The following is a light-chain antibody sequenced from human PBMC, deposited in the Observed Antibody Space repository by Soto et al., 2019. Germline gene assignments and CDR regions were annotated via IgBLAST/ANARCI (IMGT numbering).Light chain of an antibody. Sequence: ETVMTQAPATLSLSPGDRATLSCRASQNINSYLAWYQQKPGQAPRLLIYDASNRATGVPARFSGSGSGTDFTLTISSLEAEDFAVYYCQQRNHWPPLTFGGGTKVEIK. V-gene: IGKV3-11*01. CDR3: QQRNHWPPLT. J-gene: IGKJ4*01. CDR1: QNINSY. CDR2: DAS.